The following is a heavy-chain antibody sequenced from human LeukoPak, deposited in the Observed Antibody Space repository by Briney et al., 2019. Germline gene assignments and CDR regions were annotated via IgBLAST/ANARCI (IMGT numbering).Heavy chain of an antibody. V-gene: IGHV4-39*01. CDR3: ASPLVSGSIDY. CDR2: IYYSGST. D-gene: IGHD6-6*01. J-gene: IGHJ4*02. CDR1: GGSISSSSYY. Sequence: LETLSLTCTVSGGSISSSSYYWGWIRQPPGKGLEWIGSIYYSGSTYYNPSLKSRVTISVDTSKNQFSLKLSSVTAADTAVYYCASPLVSGSIDYWGQGTLVTVSS.